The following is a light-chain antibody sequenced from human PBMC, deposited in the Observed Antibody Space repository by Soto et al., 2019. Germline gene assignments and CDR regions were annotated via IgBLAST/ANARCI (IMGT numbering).Light chain of an antibody. CDR3: QQYNIWPPVT. Sequence: EVVMTQSPATLSVSPGERATLSCRASQSVGSNLAWYQQKAGQAPRLLIYGASTRATGIPARFSGSGSGTEFTLTISGLQSEDFAIYYCQQYNIWPPVTFGQGTRLEIK. J-gene: IGKJ5*01. CDR1: QSVGSN. CDR2: GAS. V-gene: IGKV3-15*01.